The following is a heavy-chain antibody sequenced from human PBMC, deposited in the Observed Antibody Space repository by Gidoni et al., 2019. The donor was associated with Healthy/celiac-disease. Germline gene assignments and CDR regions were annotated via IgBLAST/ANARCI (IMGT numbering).Heavy chain of an antibody. CDR1: GFTFSSYS. J-gene: IGHJ5*02. Sequence: EVQLVESGGGLVQPGGSLRLSCAASGFTFSSYSMNWVRQAPGEGLEWVSYISSSSSTIYYAGSVKGRFTISRDNTKNALYLQMNSLRDEDTAVYYCARVNLRRGNWFDPWGQGTLVTVSS. CDR3: ARVNLRRGNWFDP. V-gene: IGHV3-48*02. CDR2: ISSSSSTI.